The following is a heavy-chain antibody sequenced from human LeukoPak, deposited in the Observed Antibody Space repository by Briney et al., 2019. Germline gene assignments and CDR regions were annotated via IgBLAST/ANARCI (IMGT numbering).Heavy chain of an antibody. J-gene: IGHJ4*02. CDR2: IKQDGSEK. V-gene: IGHV3-7*01. CDR3: ARTPYRRYFDY. CDR1: GFTFSSYW. Sequence: GGSLRLSCAASGFTFSSYWMSWVRQAPGKGLEWVANIKQDGSEKYYVDSVKGRFTISRDNAKSSLCLQMNNLRAEDTAVYYCARTPYRRYFDYWGQGTLVTVSS.